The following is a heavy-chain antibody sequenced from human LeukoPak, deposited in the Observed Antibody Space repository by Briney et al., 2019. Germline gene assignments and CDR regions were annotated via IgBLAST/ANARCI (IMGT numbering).Heavy chain of an antibody. J-gene: IGHJ4*02. Sequence: SETLSLTCTVSGGSTSSGAYYWSWIRQPPGKGLEWIGYIYYSGSTYYNPSLKSRVTISVDTSKNQFSLKLSSVTAADTAVYYCARTIVGATGYFDYWGQGTLVTVSS. CDR1: GGSTSSGAYY. D-gene: IGHD1-26*01. CDR3: ARTIVGATGYFDY. V-gene: IGHV4-30-4*08. CDR2: IYYSGST.